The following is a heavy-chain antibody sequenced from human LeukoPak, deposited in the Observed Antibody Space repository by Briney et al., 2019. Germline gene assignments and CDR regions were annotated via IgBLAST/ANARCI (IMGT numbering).Heavy chain of an antibody. CDR3: TRVRSSSGWYSCVFDY. CDR1: GFTFSSYS. Sequence: GGSLRLSCAASGFTFSSYSMNWVRQAPGKGLEWVGFIRSKAYGGTTEYAASVKGRFTISRDDSKSIAYLQMNSLKTEDTAVYYCTRVRSSSGWYSCVFDYWGQGTLVTVSS. J-gene: IGHJ4*02. CDR2: IRSKAYGGTT. V-gene: IGHV3-49*04. D-gene: IGHD6-19*01.